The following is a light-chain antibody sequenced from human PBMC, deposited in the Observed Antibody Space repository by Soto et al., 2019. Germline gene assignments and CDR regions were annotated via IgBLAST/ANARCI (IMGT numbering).Light chain of an antibody. J-gene: IGKJ4*01. Sequence: EIVLTQPPGTLSLSSGEGATLSCRASQTVINNYLAWYQQKPGQAPRLLVYGASNRAIGIPDRFSGSGSGTEFTLSISGLEPEDVAVYQGEQYATSLSFGGGTKVEIK. CDR3: EQYATSLS. CDR1: QTVINNY. CDR2: GAS. V-gene: IGKV3-20*01.